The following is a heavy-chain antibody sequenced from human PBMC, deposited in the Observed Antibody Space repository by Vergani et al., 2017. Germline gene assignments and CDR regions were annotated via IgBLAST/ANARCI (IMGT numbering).Heavy chain of an antibody. CDR1: GFTFSSYA. D-gene: IGHD2-21*01. CDR3: AKARDPNCKGGNCYSYYYGLDL. J-gene: IGHJ6*02. V-gene: IGHV3-23*01. CDR2: ISGSGGNT. Sequence: EVQLLESGGNLIQPGGSLRLSCGASGFTFSSYAMTWVSLAPGKGLQWVSAISGSGGNTFYTDSVKGRFTISRDNSKDTLYLQMNSLRVEDTAIYYCAKARDPNCKGGNCYSYYYGLDLWGQGTTVTVSS.